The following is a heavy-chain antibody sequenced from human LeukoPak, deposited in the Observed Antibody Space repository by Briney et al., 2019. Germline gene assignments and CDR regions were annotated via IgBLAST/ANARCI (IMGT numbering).Heavy chain of an antibody. CDR2: ISYDGSNK. CDR1: GFTFSSYA. J-gene: IGHJ6*04. CDR3: AELGITMIGGV. V-gene: IGHV3-30*04. D-gene: IGHD3-10*02. Sequence: GGSLRLSCAASGFTFSSYAMHWVRQAPGKGLEWVTIISYDGSNKYYADSVKGRFTVSRDNAKNSLYLQMNSLRAEDTAVYYCAELGITMIGGVWGKGTTVTISS.